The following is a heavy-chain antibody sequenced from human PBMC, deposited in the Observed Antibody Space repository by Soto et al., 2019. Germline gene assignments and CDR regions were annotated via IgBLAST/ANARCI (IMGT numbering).Heavy chain of an antibody. Sequence: ASVKVSCKASGYTFTSYGINWVRQAPGRGPEWMGWINPGNGNTKYSQQFQGRVIIDRDTSASTAYMELSSLRPEDTAVYYCARGGYFDSSNYLAYWGMGTLVTVS. D-gene: IGHD3-22*01. J-gene: IGHJ4*02. CDR3: ARGGYFDSSNYLAY. CDR1: GYTFTSYG. V-gene: IGHV1-3*01. CDR2: INPGNGNT.